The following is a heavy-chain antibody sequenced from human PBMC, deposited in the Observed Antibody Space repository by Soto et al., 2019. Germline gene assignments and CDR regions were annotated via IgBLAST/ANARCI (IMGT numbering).Heavy chain of an antibody. CDR3: ARGPHDFWSGYYLGY. Sequence: SETLSLTCTVSGGSISSYYWSWIRQPPGKGLEWIGYIYYSGSTNYNPSLKSRVTISVDTSKNQFSLKLSSVTAADTAVYYCARGPHDFWSGYYLGYWGQGTLVTVSS. V-gene: IGHV4-59*01. CDR2: IYYSGST. D-gene: IGHD3-3*01. J-gene: IGHJ4*02. CDR1: GGSISSYY.